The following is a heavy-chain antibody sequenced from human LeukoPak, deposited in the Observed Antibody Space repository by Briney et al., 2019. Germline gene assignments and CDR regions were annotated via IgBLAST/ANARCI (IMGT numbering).Heavy chain of an antibody. CDR3: ARGPTGYYDILTGRNWFDP. CDR2: INAGNGNT. V-gene: IGHV1-3*01. CDR1: GYTFTSYA. Sequence: RASVKVSCKASGYTFTSYAMHWVRQAPGQRLEWMGWINAGNGNTKYSQKFQGRVTITRDTSASTAYMELSSLRSEDTAVYYCARGPTGYYDILTGRNWFDPWGQGTLVTVSS. J-gene: IGHJ5*02. D-gene: IGHD3-9*01.